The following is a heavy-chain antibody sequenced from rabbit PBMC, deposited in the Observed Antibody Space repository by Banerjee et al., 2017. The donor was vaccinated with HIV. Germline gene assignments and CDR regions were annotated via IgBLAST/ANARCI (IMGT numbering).Heavy chain of an antibody. CDR3: VRVDAGYAGYGYGDNL. CDR2: IDPVFGST. J-gene: IGHJ4*01. D-gene: IGHD6-1*01. V-gene: IGHV1S47*01. Sequence: QEQLVESGGGLVTPGGNLTVSCKASGFDFSSYGVSWVRQAPGKGLEWIGYIDPVFGSTYYASWVNGRFTISSHNAQNTLYLQLNSLTAADTATYFCVRVDAGYAGYGYGDNLWGQGTLVTVS. CDR1: GFDFSSYG.